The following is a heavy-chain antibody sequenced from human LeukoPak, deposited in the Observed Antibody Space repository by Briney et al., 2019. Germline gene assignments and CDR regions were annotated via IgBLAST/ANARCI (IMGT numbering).Heavy chain of an antibody. CDR2: ISYDGSNK. CDR1: GFTFSSYA. D-gene: IGHD2-8*01. V-gene: IGHV3-30*04. J-gene: IGHJ4*02. CDR3: ARGGCADGVCYFPAEN. Sequence: PGGSLRLSCAASGFTFSSYAMSWVRQAPGKGLEWVAVISYDGSNKYYADSVKGRFTISRDHSKNTLYLQMNSLRDEDTAVYYCARGGCADGVCYFPAENWGQGTLVTVSS.